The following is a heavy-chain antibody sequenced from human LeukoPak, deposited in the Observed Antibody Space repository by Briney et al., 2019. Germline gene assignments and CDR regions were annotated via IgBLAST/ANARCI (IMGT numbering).Heavy chain of an antibody. CDR1: GFTFSSYA. V-gene: IGHV3-30-3*01. D-gene: IGHD6-19*01. CDR3: ARDGASEVAGSLDY. CDR2: ISYDGSNK. Sequence: GRSLRLSCAASGFTFSSYAMHWVRQAPGKGLEWVAVISYDGSNKYYADSVKGRFTISRDNSKNTLYLQMNSVRAEDTAVYYCARDGASEVAGSLDYWGQGTLVTVSS. J-gene: IGHJ4*02.